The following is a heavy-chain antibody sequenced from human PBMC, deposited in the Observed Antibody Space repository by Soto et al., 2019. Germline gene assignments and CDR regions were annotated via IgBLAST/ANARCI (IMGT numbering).Heavy chain of an antibody. J-gene: IGHJ4*02. Sequence: QVQLVQSGAEEKKPGASVKVSCKASGYTFTSYAMHWVRQAPGQRLEWMGWINAGNGNTKYSQKFQGRVTITRDTSASTAYMELSSLRSEDTVVYYCARDLGYALPDYWGQGTLVTVSS. CDR2: INAGNGNT. CDR3: ARDLGYALPDY. D-gene: IGHD2-15*01. V-gene: IGHV1-3*05. CDR1: GYTFTSYA.